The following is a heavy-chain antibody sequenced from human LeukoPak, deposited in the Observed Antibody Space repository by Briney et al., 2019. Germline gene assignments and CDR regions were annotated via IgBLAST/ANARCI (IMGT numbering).Heavy chain of an antibody. CDR2: INPSGGST. V-gene: IGHV1-46*01. Sequence: ASVKVSCKASGYTFTSYYMHWVRQAPGQGLEWMGIINPSGGSTSYAQKLQGRVTMTTDTSTSTAYMELRSLRSDDTAVYYCARDPVAVAGRVNWFDPWGQGTLVTVSS. CDR1: GYTFTSYY. D-gene: IGHD6-19*01. J-gene: IGHJ5*02. CDR3: ARDPVAVAGRVNWFDP.